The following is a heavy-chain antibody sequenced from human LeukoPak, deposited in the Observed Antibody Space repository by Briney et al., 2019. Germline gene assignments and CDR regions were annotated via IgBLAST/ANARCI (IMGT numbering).Heavy chain of an antibody. CDR2: IKQDGSEK. D-gene: IGHD3-10*01. CDR3: ARQLRGGAFDF. Sequence: GGSLRLSCAAPGFTFSSYWMSWVRQAPGKGLEWVANIKQDGSEKYYVDSVKGRFTISRDNAKNSLYLQMNSLRAEDTAVYYCARQLRGGAFDFWGQGTMVTVSS. CDR1: GFTFSSYW. J-gene: IGHJ3*01. V-gene: IGHV3-7*01.